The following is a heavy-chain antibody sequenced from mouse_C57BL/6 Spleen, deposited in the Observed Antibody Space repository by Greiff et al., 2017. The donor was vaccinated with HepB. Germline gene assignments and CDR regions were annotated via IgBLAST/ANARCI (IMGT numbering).Heavy chain of an antibody. CDR1: GYTFTSYW. D-gene: IGHD1-1*01. CDR3: ARGSYYGSRGYFDV. Sequence: QVQLKQPGAELVKPGASVKLSCKASGYTFTSYWMHWVKQRPGQGLEWIGMIHPNSGSTNYNEKFKSKATLTVDKSSSTAYMQLSSLTSEDSAVYYCARGSYYGSRGYFDVWGTGTTVTVSS. J-gene: IGHJ1*03. V-gene: IGHV1-64*01. CDR2: IHPNSGST.